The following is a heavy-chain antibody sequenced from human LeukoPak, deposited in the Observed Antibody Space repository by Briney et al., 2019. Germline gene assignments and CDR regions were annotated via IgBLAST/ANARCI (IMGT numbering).Heavy chain of an antibody. CDR2: INHSGST. J-gene: IGHJ4*02. D-gene: IGHD6-19*01. Sequence: SETLSLTCTVSGGSISSYYWSWIRQPPGKGLEWIGEINHSGSTNYNPSLKSRVTISVDTSKNQFSLKLSSVTAADTAVYYCARTGVGAVAGTTVDYWGQGTLVTVSS. V-gene: IGHV4-34*01. CDR3: ARTGVGAVAGTTVDY. CDR1: GGSISSYY.